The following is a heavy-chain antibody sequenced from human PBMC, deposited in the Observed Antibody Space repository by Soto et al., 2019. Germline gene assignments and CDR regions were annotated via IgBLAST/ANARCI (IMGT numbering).Heavy chain of an antibody. CDR3: ARAGGAGSGHDWFDP. Sequence: PSETLSLTCNVSGGSVSSGGYYGSWIRQHPGKGLEWIGYIHYSGSTYYNPSLKSRVTMPIDTSNNLFALNLSSVSAADTAVYYCARAGGAGSGHDWFDPWGQGTLVTVSS. CDR1: GGSVSSGGYY. CDR2: IHYSGST. V-gene: IGHV4-31*03. J-gene: IGHJ5*02. D-gene: IGHD6-13*01.